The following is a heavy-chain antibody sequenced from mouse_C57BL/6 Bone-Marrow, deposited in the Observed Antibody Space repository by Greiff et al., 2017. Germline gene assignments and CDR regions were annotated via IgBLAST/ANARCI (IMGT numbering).Heavy chain of an antibody. CDR2: IYPRDGST. V-gene: IGHV1-78*01. CDR3: AKGGYYFYYAMDY. J-gene: IGHJ4*01. Sequence: QVQLQQSDAELVKPGASVKISCKVSGYTFTDHTIHWMKQRPEQGLEWIGYIYPRDGSTKYNEKFKGKATLTADKSSSTAYMQLSSLTSEDSAVYYCAKGGYYFYYAMDYWGQGTSVTVSS. CDR1: GYTFTDHT. D-gene: IGHD2-3*01.